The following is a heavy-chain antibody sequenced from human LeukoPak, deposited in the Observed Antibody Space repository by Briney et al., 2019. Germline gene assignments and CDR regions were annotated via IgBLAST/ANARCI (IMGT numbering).Heavy chain of an antibody. CDR1: GFTVSSNY. CDR2: IYSGGST. D-gene: IGHD3-10*01. J-gene: IGHJ6*02. Sequence: GGSLRLSCAASGFTVSSNYMSWVRQAPGKGLEWVSVIYSGGSTYYADSVKGRFTISRHNSKNTLYLQMNSLRAEDTAVYYCARDYWVRGVMASYSYFGMDVWGQGTTVTVSS. V-gene: IGHV3-53*04. CDR3: ARDYWVRGVMASYSYFGMDV.